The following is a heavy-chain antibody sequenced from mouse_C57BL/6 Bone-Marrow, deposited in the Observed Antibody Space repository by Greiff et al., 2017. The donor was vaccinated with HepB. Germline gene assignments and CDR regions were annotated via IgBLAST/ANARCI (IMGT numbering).Heavy chain of an antibody. D-gene: IGHD1-1*01. CDR1: GYSITSGYY. J-gene: IGHJ4*01. V-gene: IGHV3-6*01. Sequence: EVQLQESGPGLVKPSQSLSLTCSVTGYSITSGYYWNWIRQFPGNKLEWMGYISYDGSNNYNPSLKNRISITRDTFKNQFFLKLNSVTTEDTATYYCARDRGYYYGSSIYYAMDYWGQGTSVTVSS. CDR3: ARDRGYYYGSSIYYAMDY. CDR2: ISYDGSN.